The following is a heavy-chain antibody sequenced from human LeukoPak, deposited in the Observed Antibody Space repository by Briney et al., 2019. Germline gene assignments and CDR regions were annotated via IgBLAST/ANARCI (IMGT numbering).Heavy chain of an antibody. CDR3: ARVVVAGTHYYYYHMDV. J-gene: IGHJ6*03. D-gene: IGHD6-19*01. CDR2: INHSGST. V-gene: IGHV4-34*01. CDR1: GGSFSGYY. Sequence: SETLSLTCAVYGGSFSGYYWNWIRQPPGKGLEWIGEINHSGSTNYNPSLKSRVTISVDTSRNQFSLKLSSVTAADTAVYYCARVVVAGTHYYYYHMDVWGKGTTVTVSS.